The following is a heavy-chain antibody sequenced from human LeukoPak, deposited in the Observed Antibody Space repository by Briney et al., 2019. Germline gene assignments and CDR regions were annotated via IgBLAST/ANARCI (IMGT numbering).Heavy chain of an antibody. CDR3: ARGRTRYSGYDYGY. J-gene: IGHJ4*02. V-gene: IGHV1-8*01. CDR1: GYTFTSYD. CDR2: MNPNSGNT. D-gene: IGHD5-12*01. Sequence: ASVKVSCKASGYTFTSYDINWVRQATGQGLEWMRWMNPNSGNTGYAQKFQGRVTMTRNTSISTAYMELSSLRSEDTAVYYCARGRTRYSGYDYGYWGQGTLVTVSS.